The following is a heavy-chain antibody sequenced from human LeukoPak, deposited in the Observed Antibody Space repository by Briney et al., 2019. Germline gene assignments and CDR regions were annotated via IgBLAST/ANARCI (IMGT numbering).Heavy chain of an antibody. Sequence: PETLCLTCTVSGGSTSSYYCSWIRHPPGEGLGWIGYIYYSGSTNYNPSLKSRVTISVDTSKNQFSLKLSSVTAADTAVYYCARAPRPKMIVSVISAFDIWGQGTMVTVSS. CDR1: GGSTSSYY. D-gene: IGHD3-22*01. J-gene: IGHJ3*02. CDR3: ARAPRPKMIVSVISAFDI. V-gene: IGHV4-59*01. CDR2: IYYSGST.